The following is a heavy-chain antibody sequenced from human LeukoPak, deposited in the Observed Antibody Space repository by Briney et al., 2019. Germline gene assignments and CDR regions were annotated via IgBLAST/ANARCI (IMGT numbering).Heavy chain of an antibody. CDR2: INPTGGST. V-gene: IGHV1-46*01. CDR3: ARGGRWELPRPYAFDI. J-gene: IGHJ3*02. D-gene: IGHD1-26*01. Sequence: ASVKVSCKASGYTFTSYYMHWVRQAPGQGLEWMGLINPTGGSTGYAQKFQGRVTMTRDMSTSTAYMELRNLRSDDTAVYYCARGGRWELPRPYAFDIWGQGTMVTVSS. CDR1: GYTFTSYY.